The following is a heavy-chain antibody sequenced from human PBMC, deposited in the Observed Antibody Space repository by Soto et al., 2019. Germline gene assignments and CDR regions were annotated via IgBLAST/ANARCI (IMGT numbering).Heavy chain of an antibody. CDR2: SSSSSSTI. D-gene: IGHD2-2*01. J-gene: IGHJ5*02. CDR1: GFIFSSYI. Sequence: GGSLRLSCAASGFIFSSYIMNWVRQAPGKGQEWVSYSSSSSSTIYYADSVKGRFTISRDNAKNSLYLQMNSLRAEDTAVYYCARGISRVVPATRNNGLDPWGQGTLVTVAS. V-gene: IGHV3-48*01. CDR3: ARGISRVVPATRNNGLDP.